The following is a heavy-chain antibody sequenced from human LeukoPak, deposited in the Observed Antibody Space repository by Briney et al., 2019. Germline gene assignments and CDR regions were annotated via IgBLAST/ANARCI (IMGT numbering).Heavy chain of an antibody. CDR1: GFTFSNYW. Sequence: GGSLRLSCVASGFTFSNYWMNWVRQAPGKGLEWVSVIYSGGSTYYADSVKGRFTISRDNSKNTLYLQMNSLRAEDTAVYYCARDLGDAKGYWGQGTLVTVSS. D-gene: IGHD7-27*01. J-gene: IGHJ4*02. V-gene: IGHV3-53*01. CDR2: IYSGGST. CDR3: ARDLGDAKGY.